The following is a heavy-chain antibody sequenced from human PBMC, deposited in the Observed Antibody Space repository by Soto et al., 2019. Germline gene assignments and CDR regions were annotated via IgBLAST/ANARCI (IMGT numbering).Heavy chain of an antibody. CDR1: GGSISSSSYY. CDR2: IYYSGST. Sequence: SETLSLTCTVSGGSISSSSYYWGWIRQPPGKGLEWIGSIYYSGSTYYNPSLKSRVTISVDTSKNQFSLKLSSVTAADTAVYYCTKLNYYYYYMDVWGKGTTVTVSS. V-gene: IGHV4-39*01. J-gene: IGHJ6*03. CDR3: TKLNYYYYYMDV.